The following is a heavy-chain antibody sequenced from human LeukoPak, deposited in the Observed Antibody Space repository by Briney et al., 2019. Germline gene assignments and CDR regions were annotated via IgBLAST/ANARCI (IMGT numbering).Heavy chain of an antibody. CDR1: GFTFSSYS. D-gene: IGHD2-8*01. J-gene: IGHJ4*02. Sequence: PGGSLRLSCAASGFTFSSYSMNWVRQAPGKGLEWVSYISSSSSTIYYADSVKGRFTISRDNAKNSLYLQMSSLRTEDTAVYYCAKDPLGFCTRATCRYLDSWGQGTLVTVSS. CDR2: ISSSSSTI. CDR3: AKDPLGFCTRATCRYLDS. V-gene: IGHV3-48*01.